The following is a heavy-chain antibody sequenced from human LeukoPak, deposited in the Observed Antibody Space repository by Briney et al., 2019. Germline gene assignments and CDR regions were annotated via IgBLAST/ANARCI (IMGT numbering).Heavy chain of an antibody. D-gene: IGHD1-1*01. CDR3: ARGVGRSGGLEYYYGMDV. V-gene: IGHV1-69*04. CDR2: IIPIFGIA. J-gene: IGHJ6*02. CDR1: GGTFSRYA. Sequence: SVKVSCKASGGTFSRYAICWVRQAPGQGREWMGRIIPIFGIANYAQKFQGRVTITAEKSTSTAYMELSSLRSEDTAVYYCARGVGRSGGLEYYYGMDVWGQGTTVTVSS.